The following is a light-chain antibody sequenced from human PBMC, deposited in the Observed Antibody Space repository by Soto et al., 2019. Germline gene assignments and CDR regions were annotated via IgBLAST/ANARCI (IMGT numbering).Light chain of an antibody. J-gene: IGLJ2*01. CDR3: SSFTSSATEV. CDR1: SSDVGLYNR. Sequence: QSALTQPPSVSGSPGQSVIISCTGTSSDVGLYNRVSWYQQPPGTAPKLMIYEVTNRPSAVPDRFSGSKSGNTASLTISGLQAEDEADYYCSSFTSSATEVFGGGTKLTVL. CDR2: EVT. V-gene: IGLV2-18*02.